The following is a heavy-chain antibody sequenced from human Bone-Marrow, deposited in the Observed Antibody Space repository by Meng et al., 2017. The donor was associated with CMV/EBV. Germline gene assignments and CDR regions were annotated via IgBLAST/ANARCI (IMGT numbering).Heavy chain of an antibody. V-gene: IGHV3-53*01. Sequence: GEPLKISCAASGFTFSSYWMHWVRQAPGKGLEWVSVIYSGGSTYYADSVKGRFTIFRDKSKITLYLQMNSLRAEDTAMYYCARDGSGVGPAFDIWGQGTMVTVSS. CDR1: GFTFSSYW. CDR2: IYSGGST. CDR3: ARDGSGVGPAFDI. D-gene: IGHD3-10*01. J-gene: IGHJ3*02.